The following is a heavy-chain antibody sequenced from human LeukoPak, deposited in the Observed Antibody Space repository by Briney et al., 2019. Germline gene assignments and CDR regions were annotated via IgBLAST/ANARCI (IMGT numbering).Heavy chain of an antibody. D-gene: IGHD6-13*01. V-gene: IGHV1-2*02. J-gene: IGHJ4*02. CDR2: INPNSGGT. CDR1: GYTFTGYY. CDR3: ARVESIAAAGYFDY. Sequence: ASVKVSCKASGYTFTGYYMHWVRQAPGQGLEWMGWINPNSGGTNYAQKFQGRVTMTRDTSISTAYMELSRLRSDDTDVYYRARVESIAAAGYFDYWGQGTLVTVSS.